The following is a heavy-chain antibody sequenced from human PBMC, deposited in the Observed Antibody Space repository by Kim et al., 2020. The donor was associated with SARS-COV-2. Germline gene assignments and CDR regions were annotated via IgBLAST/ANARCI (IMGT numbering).Heavy chain of an antibody. D-gene: IGHD3-10*01. Sequence: GGSLRLSCEASGSTFSRYGMHWVRQAPGKGLEWVAVISYDGSNIYYADSVKSRFTISRDNSKNTLFLQMNSLRDEDTAMYYCARGYYYDSGTYYTLDYWG. CDR3: ARGYYYDSGTYYTLDY. CDR2: ISYDGSNI. CDR1: GSTFSRYG. J-gene: IGHJ4*01. V-gene: IGHV3-33*05.